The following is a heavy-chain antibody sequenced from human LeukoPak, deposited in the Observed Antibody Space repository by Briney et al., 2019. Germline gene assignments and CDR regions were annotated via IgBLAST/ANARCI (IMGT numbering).Heavy chain of an antibody. V-gene: IGHV4-30-4*01. J-gene: IGHJ4*02. CDR1: GGSISSGDYS. CDR3: ARARRRTFDY. CDR2: IYYSGST. Sequence: SETLSLTCTVSGGSISSGDYSWSWIRQPPGKGLEWIGYIYYSGSTYYNPSLKSRVTISVDTSKNQFSLKLSSVTAADTAVYYCARARRRTFDYWGQGTLVTVSS.